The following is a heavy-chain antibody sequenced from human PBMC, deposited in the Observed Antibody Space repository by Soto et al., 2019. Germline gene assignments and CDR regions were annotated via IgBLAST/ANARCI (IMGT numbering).Heavy chain of an antibody. Sequence: SETLSLTCAVSGGSISSGGYSWSWIRQPPGKGLEWIGYIYHSGSTYYNPSLKSRVTISIDRSKNQFSLKLSSVTAADTAVYYCARHYIYHYGEFDYWGQGTLVTVSS. CDR1: GGSISSGGYS. D-gene: IGHD3-10*01. J-gene: IGHJ4*02. CDR3: ARHYIYHYGEFDY. CDR2: IYHSGST. V-gene: IGHV4-30-2*01.